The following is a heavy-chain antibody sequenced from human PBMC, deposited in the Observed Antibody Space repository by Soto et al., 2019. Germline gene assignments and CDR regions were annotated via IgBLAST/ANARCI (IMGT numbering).Heavy chain of an antibody. D-gene: IGHD6-19*01. CDR1: GFTFSSYA. Sequence: GGSLRLSCASSGFTFSSYAMSWVRQAPGKGLEWVSAISGSGGSTYYADSVKGRFTISRDNSKNTLYLQMNSLRAEDTAVYYCAKSVAGKKNGYYYGMDVWGQGTTVTVSS. CDR2: ISGSGGST. V-gene: IGHV3-23*01. CDR3: AKSVAGKKNGYYYGMDV. J-gene: IGHJ6*02.